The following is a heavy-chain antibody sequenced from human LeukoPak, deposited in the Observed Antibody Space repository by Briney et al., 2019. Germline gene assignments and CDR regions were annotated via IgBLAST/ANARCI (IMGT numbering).Heavy chain of an antibody. Sequence: PSETLSLACTVSGGSISPHHWGWIRQPPGKGLEWIGYISHSGSTNYSPSLKSRVTMSVDTSKNQFSLKLSSVTAADTAIYYCARDSRGHSGYDLDYWGQGTLVTVSS. CDR2: ISHSGST. V-gene: IGHV4-59*11. CDR1: GGSISPHH. D-gene: IGHD5-12*01. J-gene: IGHJ4*02. CDR3: ARDSRGHSGYDLDY.